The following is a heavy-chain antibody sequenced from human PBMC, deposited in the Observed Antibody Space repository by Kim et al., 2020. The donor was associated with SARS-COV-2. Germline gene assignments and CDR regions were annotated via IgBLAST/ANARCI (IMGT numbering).Heavy chain of an antibody. CDR3: TTGILGYSAYVDY. CDR2: IKAKPDGGTT. Sequence: GGSLRLSCAASGFTFTNAWMSWVRQAPGKGLEWVGSIKAKPDGGTTDYAAPVKGRFTISRDDSKSTLYLQMNSLKADDTAVYYCTTGILGYSAYVDYWGQGTLVTVSS. V-gene: IGHV3-15*01. D-gene: IGHD5-12*01. J-gene: IGHJ4*02. CDR1: GFTFTNAW.